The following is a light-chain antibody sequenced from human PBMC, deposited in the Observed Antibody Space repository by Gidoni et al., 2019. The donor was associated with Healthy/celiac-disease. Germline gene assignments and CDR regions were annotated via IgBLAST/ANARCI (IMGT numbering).Light chain of an antibody. CDR1: QSISSY. V-gene: IGKV1-39*01. CDR2: AAS. J-gene: IGKJ1*01. Sequence: DIQMTQSPSSLSASVGDRVTITCRASQSISSYLNWYQKKPGKAPKLLIYAASSLQSGVPSRFSGSGSGTDFTLTISCLQPEDFASYYCQQSHTTPWTFGQGTKVEIK. CDR3: QQSHTTPWT.